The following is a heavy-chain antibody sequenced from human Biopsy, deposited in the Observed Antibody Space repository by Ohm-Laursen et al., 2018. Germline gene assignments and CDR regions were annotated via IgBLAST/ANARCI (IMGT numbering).Heavy chain of an antibody. CDR1: GFTFSSYA. D-gene: IGHD1-26*01. J-gene: IGHJ2*01. V-gene: IGHV4-38-2*01. Sequence: LRLSCSASGFTFSSYAMTWFRQPPGKGLEWIGSIYNTETTFYNPSLKSRVTISVDTPMNHLSLRLTSVTAADTAVYYCARHAPSYSGSYWRYFDLWGRGTLVTVSS. CDR3: ARHAPSYSGSYWRYFDL. CDR2: IYNTETT.